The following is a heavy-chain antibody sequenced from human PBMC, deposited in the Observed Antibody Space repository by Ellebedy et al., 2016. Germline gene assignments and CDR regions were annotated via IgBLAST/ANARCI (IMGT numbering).Heavy chain of an antibody. D-gene: IGHD4-17*01. J-gene: IGHJ4*02. CDR1: GGSISSYY. CDR2: IYYSGST. V-gene: IGHV4-59*01. CDR3: ARAYGDYRFDY. Sequence: GSLRLSXTVSGGSISSYYWSWIRQPPGKGLEWIGYIYYSGSTNYNPSLKSRVTISVDTSKNQFSLKLSSVTAADTAVYYCARAYGDYRFDYWGQGTLVTVSS.